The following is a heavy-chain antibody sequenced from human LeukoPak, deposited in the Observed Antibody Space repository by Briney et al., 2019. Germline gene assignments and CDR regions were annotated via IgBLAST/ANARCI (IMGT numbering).Heavy chain of an antibody. D-gene: IGHD3-22*01. V-gene: IGHV3-30-3*01. CDR1: GFTFSSYA. J-gene: IGHJ4*02. Sequence: PGGSLRLSCAASGFTFSSYAMHWVRQAPGRGLEWVAVISYDGSNKYYADSVKGRFTISRDNSTNTLYLQMNSLRAEDTAVYYCARGYYYDSSGYEWGQGTLVKVSS. CDR3: ARGYYYDSSGYE. CDR2: ISYDGSNK.